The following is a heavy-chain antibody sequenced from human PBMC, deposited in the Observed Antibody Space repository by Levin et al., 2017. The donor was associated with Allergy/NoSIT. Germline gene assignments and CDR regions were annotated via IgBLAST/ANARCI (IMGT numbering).Heavy chain of an antibody. V-gene: IGHV3-7*05. CDR3: VRGGGYYGSW. J-gene: IGHJ4*02. CDR1: GFTFSDYW. CDR2: INKGRNEI. D-gene: IGHD3-10*01. Sequence: PGGSLRLSCEASGFTFSDYWMSWVRQPSGKGLEWVARINKGRNEISYVDSVKGRFTISRDDGKKSLYLQMNSLRVKDTAVYYCVRGGGYYGSWWGQGALVTVSS.